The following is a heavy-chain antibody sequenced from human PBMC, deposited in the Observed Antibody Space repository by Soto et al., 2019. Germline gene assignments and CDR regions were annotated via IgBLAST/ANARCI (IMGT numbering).Heavy chain of an antibody. D-gene: IGHD1-1*01. V-gene: IGHV1-18*01. Sequence: QVHLVQSGAEVKKPGASVKVSCKGSGYGFTTYGITWVRQAPGQGLEWMAWISAHNGNTNYAQTLQGRVTVTRDTSTSTAYMELRSRRSDDTAVYDCARGRYGDYGGQGALVTVSS. CDR2: ISAHNGNT. CDR3: ARGRYGDY. J-gene: IGHJ4*02. CDR1: GYGFTTYG.